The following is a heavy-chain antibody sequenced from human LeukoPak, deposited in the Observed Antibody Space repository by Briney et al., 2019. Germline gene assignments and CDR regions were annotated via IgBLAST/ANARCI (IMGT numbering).Heavy chain of an antibody. CDR1: GFTFNSYS. D-gene: IGHD2-2*01. J-gene: IGHJ4*02. CDR2: ISSSSRTI. CDR3: ARSAKGGGSVPAAMYY. V-gene: IGHV3-48*01. Sequence: GGSLRLSCAASGFTFNSYSMNWVRQAPGKGREWVSYISSSSRTIYYADTVRGRFTISRDNAKNSLYLQMNSLRAEDTAVYYCARSAKGGGSVPAAMYYWGQGTLVTVSS.